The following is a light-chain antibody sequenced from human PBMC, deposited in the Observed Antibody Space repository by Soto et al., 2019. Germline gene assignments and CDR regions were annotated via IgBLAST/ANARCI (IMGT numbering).Light chain of an antibody. V-gene: IGLV1-40*01. CDR2: GNN. Sequence: QSVLTQLPSVSGAPGQRVTVSCTGISSNIGAGYDVHWYQQLPGTAPKLLIYGNNNRPSGVPDRFSGSKSGTSASLAITGLQAEDEADYFCQSFDSSPSAWVFGGGTQLTVL. J-gene: IGLJ3*02. CDR1: SSNIGAGYD. CDR3: QSFDSSPSAWV.